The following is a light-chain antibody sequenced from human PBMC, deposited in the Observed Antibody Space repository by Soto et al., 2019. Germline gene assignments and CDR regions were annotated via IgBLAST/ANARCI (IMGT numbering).Light chain of an antibody. CDR1: SSNIGSNT. J-gene: IGLJ3*02. Sequence: QSVLTQPPSASGTPGQRVTISCSGSSSNIGSNTVNWYQQLPGTAPKLLIYTYNQRPSGVPDRFSGSKSGTSASLAISWLQSEDEAVYYCAAWDDSLNAWVFGGGTKLTVL. CDR3: AAWDDSLNAWV. V-gene: IGLV1-44*01. CDR2: TYN.